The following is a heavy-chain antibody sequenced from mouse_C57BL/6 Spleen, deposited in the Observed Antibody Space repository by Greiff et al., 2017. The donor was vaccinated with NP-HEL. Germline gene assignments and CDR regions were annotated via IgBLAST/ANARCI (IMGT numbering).Heavy chain of an antibody. CDR3: ARDGPDYYAMDY. V-gene: IGHV1-18*01. D-gene: IGHD2-3*01. Sequence: EVKLVESGPELVKPGASVKIPCKASGYTFTDYNMDWVKQSHGKSLEWIGDINPNNGGTIYNQKFKGKATLTVDKSSSTAYMELRSLTSEDTAVYYCARDGPDYYAMDYWGQGTSVTVSS. CDR2: INPNNGGT. J-gene: IGHJ4*01. CDR1: GYTFTDYN.